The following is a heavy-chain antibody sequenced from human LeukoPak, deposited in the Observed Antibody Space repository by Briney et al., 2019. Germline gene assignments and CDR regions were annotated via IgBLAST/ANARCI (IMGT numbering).Heavy chain of an antibody. J-gene: IGHJ4*02. CDR1: GGSISSSSYY. CDR2: IYYSGST. V-gene: IGHV4-39*01. D-gene: IGHD6-19*01. CDR3: ARLPRGWYGGDY. Sequence: PSETLSLTCTVSGGSISSSSYYWGWIRQPPWKGLEWIGSIYYSGSTYYNPSLKGRVTISVDTSKNQFSLKLSSVTAADTAVYYCARLPRGWYGGDYWGQGTLVTVSS.